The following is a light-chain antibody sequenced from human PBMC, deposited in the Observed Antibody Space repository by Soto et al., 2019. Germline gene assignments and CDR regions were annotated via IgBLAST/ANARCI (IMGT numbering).Light chain of an antibody. J-gene: IGLJ1*01. Sequence: QSALTQPASVAGSLGQSITMSCTGTSSDFGGYNYVSWYQQLSGKAPRLMIYEVSNRPSGVSNRFSGSKSGNTASLTISGLQAEDEADYYCSSYTSSSTYVFGTGTKVTV. CDR1: SSDFGGYNY. CDR3: SSYTSSSTYV. V-gene: IGLV2-14*01. CDR2: EVS.